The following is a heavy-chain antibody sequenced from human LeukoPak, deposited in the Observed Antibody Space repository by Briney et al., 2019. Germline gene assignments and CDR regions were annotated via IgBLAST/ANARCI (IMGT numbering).Heavy chain of an antibody. V-gene: IGHV4-39*07. J-gene: IGHJ4*02. CDR2: IYYSGST. D-gene: IGHD6-19*01. CDR3: ARDRGGWPDY. Sequence: SETLSLTCTVSGGSISSSSYYWGWIRQPPGKGLEWIGSIYYSGSTYYNPSLKSRVTISVDTSKNQFSLKLSSVTAADTAVYYCARDRGGWPDYWGQGTLVTVSS. CDR1: GGSISSSSYY.